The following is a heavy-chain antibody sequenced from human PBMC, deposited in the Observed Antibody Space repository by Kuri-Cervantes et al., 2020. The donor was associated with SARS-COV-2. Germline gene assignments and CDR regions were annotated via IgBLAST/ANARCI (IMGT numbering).Heavy chain of an antibody. Sequence: GSLRLSCSVSSGSISRHYWSWIRQAPGKGLEWIGFIYYDGRTIYNPSLKSRVTISLDRSKTQFSLKVSSVTAADTAVYYCARGDTDYYDSSGYSYYFDYWGQGTLVTVSS. CDR2: IYYDGRT. J-gene: IGHJ4*02. CDR1: SGSISRHY. V-gene: IGHV4-59*11. CDR3: ARGDTDYYDSSGYSYYFDY. D-gene: IGHD3-22*01.